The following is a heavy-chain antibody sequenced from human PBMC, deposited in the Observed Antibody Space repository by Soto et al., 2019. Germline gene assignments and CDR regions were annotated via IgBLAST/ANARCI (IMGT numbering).Heavy chain of an antibody. V-gene: IGHV4-39*07. J-gene: IGHJ3*02. Sequence: SETLSLTCTVSGGSISSGGYYWSWIRQPPGKGLEWIGEINHSGSTNYNPSLKSRVTISVDTSKNQFSLKLSSVTAADTAVYYCASIDAFDIWGQGTMVTVSS. CDR2: INHSGST. CDR3: ASIDAFDI. CDR1: GGSISSGGYY.